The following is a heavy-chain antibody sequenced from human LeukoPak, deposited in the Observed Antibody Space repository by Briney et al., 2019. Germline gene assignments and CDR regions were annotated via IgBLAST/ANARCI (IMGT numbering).Heavy chain of an antibody. Sequence: GASVKVSCKASGYTFTSYDINWVRQATGQGLEWMGWMNPNSGNTGYAQKFQGRVTITADESTSTAYMELSSLRSEDTAVYYCARYYDFWSGPWYMDVWGKGTTVTVSS. D-gene: IGHD3-3*01. J-gene: IGHJ6*03. CDR1: GYTFTSYD. CDR2: MNPNSGNT. V-gene: IGHV1-8*03. CDR3: ARYYDFWSGPWYMDV.